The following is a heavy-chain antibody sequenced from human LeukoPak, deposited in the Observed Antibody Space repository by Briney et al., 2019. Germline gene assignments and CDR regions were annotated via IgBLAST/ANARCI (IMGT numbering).Heavy chain of an antibody. Sequence: GASVKVSCKVSGYSLTELSMHWVRQAPGRGLEWMGGFDPEDGETIYAQKFQGRVTITADESTSTAYMELSSLRSEDTAVYYCARRPRVFGSPGYMDVWGKGTTVTISS. J-gene: IGHJ6*03. V-gene: IGHV1-24*01. CDR1: GYSLTELS. D-gene: IGHD3-10*02. CDR3: ARRPRVFGSPGYMDV. CDR2: FDPEDGET.